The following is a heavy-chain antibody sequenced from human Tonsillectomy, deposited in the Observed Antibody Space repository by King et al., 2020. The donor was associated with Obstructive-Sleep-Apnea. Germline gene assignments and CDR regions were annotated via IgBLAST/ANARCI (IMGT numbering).Heavy chain of an antibody. Sequence: VQLVESGGGLVQPGRSLRLSCAASGFTFVDYAMHWVRQAPGKGLEWVSGISWNSDSIGYADSVKGRFTISRDNAKNSLYLQMNSLRAEDTALYYCAKGNNSWYLGYWGQGTLVTVSS. CDR1: GFTFVDYA. J-gene: IGHJ4*02. D-gene: IGHD2-15*01. CDR2: ISWNSDSI. V-gene: IGHV3-9*01. CDR3: AKGNNSWYLGY.